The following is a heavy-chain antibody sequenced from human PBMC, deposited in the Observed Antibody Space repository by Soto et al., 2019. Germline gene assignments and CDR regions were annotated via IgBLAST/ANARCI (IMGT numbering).Heavy chain of an antibody. CDR2: ISAYNGNT. V-gene: IGHV1-18*01. Sequence: QVQLVQSGGEVKKPGASVKVSCKTSGYSFTTYGISWVRQAPGQGLEWMGWISAYNGNTNYAQKLQDRVTMTTDTSTSTAYMELRSLRSDDTAVYYCAREGPDPYYDYGMDVWGQGSTVTVSS. CDR3: AREGPDPYYDYGMDV. J-gene: IGHJ6*02. CDR1: GYSFTTYG.